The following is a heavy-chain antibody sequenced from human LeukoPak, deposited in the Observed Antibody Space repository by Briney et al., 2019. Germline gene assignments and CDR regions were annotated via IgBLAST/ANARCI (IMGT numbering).Heavy chain of an antibody. CDR2: INHSGST. CDR3: ARTGWTFGWSGYPLGAFDI. CDR1: GGSFSGYY. Sequence: PSETLSLTCAVYGGSFSGYYWSWIRQPPGKGLEWIGEINHSGSTNYNPSLKSRVTISVDTSKNQFTLKLSSVTAAVTAVYYCARTGWTFGWSGYPLGAFDIWGQGTMVTVSS. J-gene: IGHJ3*02. D-gene: IGHD3-3*01. V-gene: IGHV4-34*01.